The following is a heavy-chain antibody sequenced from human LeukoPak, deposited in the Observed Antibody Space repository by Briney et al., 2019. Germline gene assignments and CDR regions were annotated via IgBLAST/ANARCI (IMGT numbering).Heavy chain of an antibody. Sequence: GGSLRLSCAASGFTFSSNWMSWVRQAPGKGLEWVANIKQDGSETYYVDSVKGRFTISRDNSKNSLYLQMNSLRTEDTALYYCAKDSAYYYDSSGSPVGAFDIWGQGTMVTVSS. CDR3: AKDSAYYYDSSGSPVGAFDI. CDR2: IKQDGSET. J-gene: IGHJ3*02. V-gene: IGHV3-7*03. CDR1: GFTFSSNW. D-gene: IGHD3-22*01.